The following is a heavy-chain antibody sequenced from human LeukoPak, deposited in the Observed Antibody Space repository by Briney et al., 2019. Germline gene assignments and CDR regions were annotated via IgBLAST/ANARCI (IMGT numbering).Heavy chain of an antibody. CDR2: INYGGST. V-gene: IGHV4-34*01. J-gene: IGHJ3*01. D-gene: IGHD6-19*01. CDR3: ARGFQPGSGSRGSHAFDV. Sequence: PSETLSLTCAVSEMSFSAYYWNWIRQSPGKGLEWIGEINYGGSTKYTPSLEGRGTILIDTSKNQFSLKLTSVTAADTAVYYCARGFQPGSGSRGSHAFDVWGQGTMVTVSS. CDR1: EMSFSAYY.